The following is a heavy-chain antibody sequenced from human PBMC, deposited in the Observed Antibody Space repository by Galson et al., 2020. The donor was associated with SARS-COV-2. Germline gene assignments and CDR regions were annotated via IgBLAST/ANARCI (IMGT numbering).Heavy chain of an antibody. Sequence: QGLEWMGIINPSGGGTTYAQKFQGRVTMTRDTSTSTVYMELSSLRSEDTAVYYCARDSQGGNDYNYLLFWGQGTLVTVSS. D-gene: IGHD4-4*01. CDR2: INPSGGGT. V-gene: IGHV1-46*01. CDR3: ARDSQGGNDYNYLLF. J-gene: IGHJ4*02.